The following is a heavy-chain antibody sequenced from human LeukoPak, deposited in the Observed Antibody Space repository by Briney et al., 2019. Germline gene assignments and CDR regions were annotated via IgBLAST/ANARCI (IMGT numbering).Heavy chain of an antibody. V-gene: IGHV1-8*01. Sequence: GASVKVSRKASGYTFTSYDINSVRQATGQGLEWMGWMNPNSGNTGYAQKFQGRVTMTRNTSISTAYMELSSLRSEDTAVYYCARSPGGYYDYVWGSYRPLDIWGQGTMVTVSS. CDR1: GYTFTSYD. CDR2: MNPNSGNT. CDR3: ARSPGGYYDYVWGSYRPLDI. D-gene: IGHD3-16*02. J-gene: IGHJ3*02.